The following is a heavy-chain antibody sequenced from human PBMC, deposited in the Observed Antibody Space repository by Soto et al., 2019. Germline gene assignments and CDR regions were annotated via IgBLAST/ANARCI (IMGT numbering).Heavy chain of an antibody. CDR2: TYYRSKWYN. Sequence: SQTLSLTCVISGDSVSSNSAAWNWIRQSPSRGLEWLGRTYYRSKWYNDYAVSVKSRITINPDTSKNQFSLQLNSVTPEDTAVYYCARAGDYYDSSGYYFNAFDLCGKGTRVT. D-gene: IGHD3-22*01. CDR3: ARAGDYYDSSGYYFNAFDL. V-gene: IGHV6-1*01. J-gene: IGHJ3*01. CDR1: GDSVSSNSAA.